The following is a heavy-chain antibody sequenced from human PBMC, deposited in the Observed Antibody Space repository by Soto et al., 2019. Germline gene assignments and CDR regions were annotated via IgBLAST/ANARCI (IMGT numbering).Heavy chain of an antibody. D-gene: IGHD5-12*01. V-gene: IGHV4-59*08. Sequence: SETLSLTCTVSGGSISSYYWSWIRQPPGKGLEWIGYIYYSGSTNYNPSLKSRVTISVDTSKNQFSLKLSSVTAADTAVYYCARLPDGYNDAFDIWGQGTMVTVSS. CDR3: ARLPDGYNDAFDI. J-gene: IGHJ3*02. CDR1: GGSISSYY. CDR2: IYYSGST.